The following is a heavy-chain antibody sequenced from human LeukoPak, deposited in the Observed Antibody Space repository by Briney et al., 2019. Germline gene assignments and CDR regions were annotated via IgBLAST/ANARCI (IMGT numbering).Heavy chain of an antibody. D-gene: IGHD2-21*02. J-gene: IGHJ4*02. CDR2: IRYDGSNK. CDR3: AKDFVVVPGNVNYFDY. CDR1: GFTFSNYG. Sequence: PGGSLRLSCAASGFTFSNYGMHWVRQAPGKGLEWVAFIRYDGSNKYYADSVKGRFTISRDSSKNTLYVQMKSLRAEDTAVYYCAKDFVVVPGNVNYFDYWGQGTLVTVSS. V-gene: IGHV3-30*02.